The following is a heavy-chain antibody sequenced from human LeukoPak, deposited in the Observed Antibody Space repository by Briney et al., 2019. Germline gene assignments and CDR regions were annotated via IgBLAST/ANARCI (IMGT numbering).Heavy chain of an antibody. CDR2: LHTSGSI. CDR1: GGSISSYY. J-gene: IGHJ4*02. D-gene: IGHD4-17*01. V-gene: IGHV4-4*07. CDR3: ARDFGYGDYFFDD. Sequence: SETLSLTCTVSGGSISSYYWSWIRQPAGEGLEWIGRLHTSGSIHYNPSLKSRVTMSVDTSKNQFSLKLSSVTAADTAVYYCARDFGYGDYFFDDWGQGTLVTVSS.